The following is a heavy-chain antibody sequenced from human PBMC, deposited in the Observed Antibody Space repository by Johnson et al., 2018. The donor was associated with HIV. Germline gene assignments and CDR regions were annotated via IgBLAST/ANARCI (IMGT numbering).Heavy chain of an antibody. D-gene: IGHD3-10*01. V-gene: IGHV3-11*04. CDR1: GFTFSDHY. J-gene: IGHJ3*02. Sequence: QVQLVESGGGLVKPGGSLRLSCVGSGFTFSDHYMSWVRQAPGKGLEWVSFISSSGSTIYYSDSVKGRFTISRDNAKNSLYLQMNSLRAEDTAVYYCASFWATGAFDIWGQGTVVTVSS. CDR2: ISSSGSTI. CDR3: ASFWATGAFDI.